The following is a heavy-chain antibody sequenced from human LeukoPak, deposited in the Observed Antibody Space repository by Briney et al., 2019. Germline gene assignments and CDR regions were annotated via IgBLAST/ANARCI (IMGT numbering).Heavy chain of an antibody. J-gene: IGHJ6*02. CDR3: ARDRTDIVVVVAAKGPSYYYGMDV. Sequence: PGGSLRLSCAASGFTFSSYSMNWVRQAPGKGLEWVSSISSSSSYIYYADSVKGRFTISRDNAKNSLYLQMNSLRAEDTAVYYCARDRTDIVVVVAAKGPSYYYGMDVWGQGTTVTVSS. D-gene: IGHD2-15*01. CDR2: ISSSSSYI. CDR1: GFTFSSYS. V-gene: IGHV3-21*01.